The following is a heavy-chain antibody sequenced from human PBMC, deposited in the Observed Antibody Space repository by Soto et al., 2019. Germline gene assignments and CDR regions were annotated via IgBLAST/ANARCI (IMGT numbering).Heavy chain of an antibody. CDR1: GYTFTSYY. D-gene: IGHD3-22*01. CDR3: ARDGVGYDSSGYYYPGAFDI. J-gene: IGHJ3*02. Sequence: QVQLVQSGAEVKKPGASVKVSCKASGYTFTSYYMHWVRQAPGQGLEWMGIINPSGGSTSYAQKCQGRVTMTRDTSTSTVYMELSSLRSEDTAVYYCARDGVGYDSSGYYYPGAFDIWGQGTMVTVSS. CDR2: INPSGGST. V-gene: IGHV1-46*01.